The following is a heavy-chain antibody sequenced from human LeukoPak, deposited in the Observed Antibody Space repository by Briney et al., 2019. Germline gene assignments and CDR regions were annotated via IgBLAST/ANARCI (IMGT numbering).Heavy chain of an antibody. J-gene: IGHJ4*02. V-gene: IGHV3-21*01. CDR2: ISSSSSYI. CDR3: ARDLCSGGSCYLDY. CDR1: GFTFSSYS. Sequence: GGAPRLSWAASGFTFSSYSMNLVRQAPGEGAGGGSSISSSSSYIYYADSVKGRFTISRDNAKNSLYLQMNSLRAEDTAVYYCARDLCSGGSCYLDYWGQGTLVTVSS. D-gene: IGHD2-15*01.